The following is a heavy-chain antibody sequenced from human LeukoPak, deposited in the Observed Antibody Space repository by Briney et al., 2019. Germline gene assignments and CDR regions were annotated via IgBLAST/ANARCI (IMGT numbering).Heavy chain of an antibody. D-gene: IGHD3-22*01. J-gene: IGHJ4*02. CDR2: INSDGSWT. Sequence: GSLRLSCAASGNYWMHWVRQVPGKGLVWVSHINSDGSWTSYADSVKGRFTISKGNAKNTVYLQMNSLRAEDTAVYYCAKDREYDDSCDYNGWGQGTLVTVSS. CDR3: AKDREYDDSCDYNG. CDR1: GNYW. V-gene: IGHV3-74*01.